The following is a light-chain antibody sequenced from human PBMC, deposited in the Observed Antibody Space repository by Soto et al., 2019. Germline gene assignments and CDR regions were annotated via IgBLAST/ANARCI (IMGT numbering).Light chain of an antibody. CDR1: QSVSSSY. V-gene: IGKV3-20*01. J-gene: IGKJ1*01. CDR2: GAS. CDR3: QQYDNWPWT. Sequence: EIVLTQSPGTLSLSPGDRATLSCRASQSVSSSYLAWYQQKPGQAPGLLIYGASSRATGIPDRFSGSGSGTDFTLTITSLQSEDFAVYYCQQYDNWPWTFGQGTKVDIK.